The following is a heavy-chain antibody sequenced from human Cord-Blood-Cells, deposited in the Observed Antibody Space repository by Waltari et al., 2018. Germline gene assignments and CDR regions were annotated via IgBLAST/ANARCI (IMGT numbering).Heavy chain of an antibody. V-gene: IGHV5-51*01. CDR3: ARDRQLVPYCYYGMDV. Sequence: EVQLVQSGAEVKKPGESLKISCKGSGYSFTSYWIGWVRQMPGKGLEWMGSISPCDADTRYSPSFQGQVTISADKSISTAYLQWSSLKASDTAMYYCARDRQLVPYCYYGMDVWGQGTTVTVSS. CDR2: ISPCDADT. D-gene: IGHD6-6*01. CDR1: GYSFTSYW. J-gene: IGHJ6*02.